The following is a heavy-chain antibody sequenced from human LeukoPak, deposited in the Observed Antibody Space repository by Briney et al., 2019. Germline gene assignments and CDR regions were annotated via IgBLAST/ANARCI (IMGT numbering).Heavy chain of an antibody. CDR1: GYTFTGYY. CDR2: INPNSGGT. Sequence: ASVKVSCKASGYTFTGYYMHWVRQAPGQGLEWIGWINPNSGGTNYAQKFQGRVTMTRDTSISTAYMELSRLRSDDTAVYYCAREPHYYGSGSGDYWGQGTLVTVSS. CDR3: AREPHYYGSGSGDY. D-gene: IGHD3-10*01. J-gene: IGHJ4*02. V-gene: IGHV1-2*02.